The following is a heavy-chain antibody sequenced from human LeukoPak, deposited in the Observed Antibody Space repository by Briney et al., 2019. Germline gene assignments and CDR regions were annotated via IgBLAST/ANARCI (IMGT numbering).Heavy chain of an antibody. V-gene: IGHV1-2*02. CDR1: GYTFTGYH. Sequence: ASVKVSCKTSGYTFTGYHMYWVRQAPGQGLEWMGWINPTSGGTNYAQKFQGRVTMTRDTSISTAYMELSRLTSDDTAVYYCSRGGIYSSGWYPEYFHHWGQGTLVTVSS. J-gene: IGHJ1*01. CDR3: SRGGIYSSGWYPEYFHH. CDR2: INPTSGGT. D-gene: IGHD6-19*01.